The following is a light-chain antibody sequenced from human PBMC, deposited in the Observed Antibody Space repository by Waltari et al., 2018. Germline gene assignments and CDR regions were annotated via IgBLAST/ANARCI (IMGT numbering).Light chain of an antibody. J-gene: IGKJ2*01. CDR3: QQYYSYPYT. CDR2: AAS. Sequence: AIRITQSPSSLSESTGDRVTITCRASQGISSYLAWYQQKPGKAPKLLIYAASTLQSGVPSRFSGSGSGTDFTLTISCLQSEDFATYYCQQYYSYPYTFGQGTKLEIK. V-gene: IGKV1-8*01. CDR1: QGISSY.